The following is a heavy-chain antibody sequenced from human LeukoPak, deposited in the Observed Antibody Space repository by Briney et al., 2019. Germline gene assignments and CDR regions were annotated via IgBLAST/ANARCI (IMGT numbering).Heavy chain of an antibody. D-gene: IGHD1-14*01. CDR1: GYSISSGSY. V-gene: IGHV4-38-2*02. CDR2: IYHSGNT. CDR3: ARVRRSRLAELDY. Sequence: SETLSLTCTVSGYSISSGSYWGWIRQPPGKGLEWIGTIYHSGNTYYNPSLKSRVTISVDTSKNQFSLKLSSVTAADTAVYYCARVRRSRLAELDYRGQGTLVTVSS. J-gene: IGHJ4*02.